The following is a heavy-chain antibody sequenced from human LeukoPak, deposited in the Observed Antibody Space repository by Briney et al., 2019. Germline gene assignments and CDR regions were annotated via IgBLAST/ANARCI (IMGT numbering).Heavy chain of an antibody. CDR3: ARGATKLGGNYRRLYYGMDV. CDR1: GGTFSSYX. J-gene: IGHJ6*02. CDR2: IXPIFGTA. Sequence: AASVKVSCKASGGTFSSYXXSWVRQAXGQGLEWMGGIXPIFGTANYAQKFQGRVTITADESTSTAYMELSSLRSEDTAVYYCARGATKLGGNYRRLYYGMDVWGQGTTVTVSS. V-gene: IGHV1-69*13. D-gene: IGHD4-23*01.